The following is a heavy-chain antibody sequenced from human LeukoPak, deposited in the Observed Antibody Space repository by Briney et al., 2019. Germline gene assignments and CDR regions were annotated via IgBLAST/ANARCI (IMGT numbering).Heavy chain of an antibody. D-gene: IGHD4-17*01. Sequence: PGGSLRLSCAASGFTFDDYAMHWVRQAPGKGLEGGSGISWNSGSIGYADSVKGRFTISRDNAKNSLYLQMNSLRAEDTALYYCAKDTNYGDYSYGMDVWGQGTTVTVSS. V-gene: IGHV3-9*01. CDR1: GFTFDDYA. J-gene: IGHJ6*02. CDR3: AKDTNYGDYSYGMDV. CDR2: ISWNSGSI.